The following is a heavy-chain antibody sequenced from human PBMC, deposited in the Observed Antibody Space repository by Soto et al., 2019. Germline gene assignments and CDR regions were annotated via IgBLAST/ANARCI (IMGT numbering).Heavy chain of an antibody. CDR3: ARGGGYSYGYASGYYYYGMDV. CDR1: GGSISSYY. V-gene: IGHV4-4*07. J-gene: IGHJ6*02. CDR2: IYTSGST. D-gene: IGHD5-18*01. Sequence: SETLSLTCTVSGGSISSYYWSWIRQPAGKGLEWIGRIYTSGSTNYNPSLKSRVTMSVDTSKNQFSLKLSSVTAADTAVYYCARGGGYSYGYASGYYYYGMDVWGQGTTVTVSS.